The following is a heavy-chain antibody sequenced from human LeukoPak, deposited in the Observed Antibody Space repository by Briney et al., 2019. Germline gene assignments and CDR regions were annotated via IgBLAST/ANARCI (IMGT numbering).Heavy chain of an antibody. D-gene: IGHD2/OR15-2a*01. CDR2: ISSRSSYM. V-gene: IGHV3-21*01. CDR3: ARESNFADSFDI. J-gene: IGHJ3*02. CDR1: GFNFGVYN. Sequence: GGSLRLSCAATGFNFGVYNMTWVRQAPGKGLEWVSSISSRSSYMDYTDSVRGRFTVSRDNAQDTLYLQMTGLRVEDTAVYYCARESNFADSFDIWGQGTMVTVSS.